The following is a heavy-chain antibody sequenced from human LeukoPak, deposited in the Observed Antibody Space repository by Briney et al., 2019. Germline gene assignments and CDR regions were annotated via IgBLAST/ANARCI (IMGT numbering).Heavy chain of an antibody. CDR2: IYPGDSDT. CDR1: GYSFTNYW. CDR3: ARHAYGDYDP. J-gene: IGHJ5*02. Sequence: GESLKISCQGSGYSFTNYWIGWVRQMPGKGLEWMGIIYPGDSDTRYSPSFQGQVTISADKSINTAYLQWGSLKASDTAIYYCARHAYGDYDPWGQGTLVTVSS. V-gene: IGHV5-51*01. D-gene: IGHD4-17*01.